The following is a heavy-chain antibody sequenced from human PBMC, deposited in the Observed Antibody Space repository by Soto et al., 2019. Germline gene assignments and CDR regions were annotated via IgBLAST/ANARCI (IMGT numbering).Heavy chain of an antibody. Sequence: EVQLLESGGGLVQPGGSLRLSCAASGFTFSSYAMSWVRQAPGKGLEWVSAISGSGGSTYYADSVKGRFTISRDNSKNPLYLQMNSLRAEDTAVYYCAKSLRMATIINYYYGMDVWGQGTTVTVSS. CDR3: AKSLRMATIINYYYGMDV. CDR2: ISGSGGST. V-gene: IGHV3-23*01. J-gene: IGHJ6*02. D-gene: IGHD5-12*01. CDR1: GFTFSSYA.